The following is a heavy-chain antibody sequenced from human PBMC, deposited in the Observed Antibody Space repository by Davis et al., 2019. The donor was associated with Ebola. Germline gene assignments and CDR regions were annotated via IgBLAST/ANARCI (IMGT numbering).Heavy chain of an antibody. D-gene: IGHD2-15*01. CDR2: IRYDGSNK. CDR1: GFTFSSYG. V-gene: IGHV3-30*02. Sequence: GESLKISCAASGFTFSSYGMHWVRQAPGKGLEWVAFIRYDGSNKYYADSVKGRFTISRDNSKNTLYLQMNSLRAEDTAVYYCARDWARGIRIPTDWGQGTLVTVSS. CDR3: ARDWARGIRIPTD. J-gene: IGHJ4*02.